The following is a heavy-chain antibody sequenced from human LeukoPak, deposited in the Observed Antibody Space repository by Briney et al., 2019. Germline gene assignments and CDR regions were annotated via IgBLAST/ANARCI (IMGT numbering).Heavy chain of an antibody. D-gene: IGHD2-2*01. CDR3: ARGAQYDIVVVPAATGDY. J-gene: IGHJ4*02. CDR2: ISSSGSTI. V-gene: IGHV3-11*04. Sequence: PGGSLRLSGAASGFTFSDYYMRWIRQAPGKGREWVSYISSSGSTIYYADSVKGRFTISRDNAKNSLYLQMNSLRAEDTAVYYCARGAQYDIVVVPAATGDYWGQGTLVTVSS. CDR1: GFTFSDYY.